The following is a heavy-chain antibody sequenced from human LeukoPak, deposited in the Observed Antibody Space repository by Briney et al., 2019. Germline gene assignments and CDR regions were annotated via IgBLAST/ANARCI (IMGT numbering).Heavy chain of an antibody. CDR1: GGTFSSYA. V-gene: IGHV1-69*13. CDR3: ARVDTLTYLDY. J-gene: IGHJ4*02. D-gene: IGHD5-18*01. Sequence: ASVTVSRKASGGTFSSYAISWVRQAPGQGLEWMGGIIPIFGTANYAQKFQGRVTITADESTSTAYMELSSLRSEDTAVYYCARVDTLTYLDYWGQGTLVTVSS. CDR2: IIPIFGTA.